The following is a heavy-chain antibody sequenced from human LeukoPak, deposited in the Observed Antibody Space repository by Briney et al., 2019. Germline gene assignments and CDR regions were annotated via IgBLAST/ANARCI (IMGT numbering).Heavy chain of an antibody. CDR1: GFILSHYG. D-gene: IGHD4-11*01. CDR2: IWSDGSNR. CDR3: ARDAQRGFDYSNSLEY. J-gene: IGHJ4*01. V-gene: IGHV3-33*01. Sequence: PGGSLRLSCAASGFILSHYGMHWVRQAPGKGLEWVAVIWSDGSNRFYAGSVKGRFTISRDNSQNTVFLQMNSLRVEDTAMHYCARDAQRGFDYSNSLEYWGHGTLVTVSS.